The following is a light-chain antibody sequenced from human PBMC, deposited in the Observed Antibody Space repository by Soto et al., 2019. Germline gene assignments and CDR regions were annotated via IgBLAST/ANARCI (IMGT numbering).Light chain of an antibody. J-gene: IGKJ3*01. CDR2: EAS. CDR1: QSVSRN. CDR3: QQRSNRPT. V-gene: IGKV3-11*01. Sequence: ELAEAQAPATPFLSPGERATLSWRARQSVSRNVAWYQKQPSQATRLLISEASNRATGLPARFSSSGSVKFTPLTISRLAPDDFAVYCRQQRSNRPTFGPGTKVDIK.